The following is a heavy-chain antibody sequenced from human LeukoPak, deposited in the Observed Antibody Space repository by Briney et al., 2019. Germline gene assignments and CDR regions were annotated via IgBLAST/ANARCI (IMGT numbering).Heavy chain of an antibody. CDR1: GYTFTTYG. CDR3: ARSGSADYQEQLGPPGYYHYMDV. Sequence: ASVKVSCKTSGYTFTTYGISWVRQAPGQGLEWMGWISPHNGITKYAQKAQGRVTMTADISTSTVYLELASLSSDDSALYYCARSGSADYQEQLGPPGYYHYMDVWGKGTTVTVSS. J-gene: IGHJ6*03. D-gene: IGHD1-1*01. CDR2: ISPHNGIT. V-gene: IGHV1-18*01.